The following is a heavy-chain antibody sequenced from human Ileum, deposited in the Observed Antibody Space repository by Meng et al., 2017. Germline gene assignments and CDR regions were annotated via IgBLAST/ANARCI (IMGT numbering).Heavy chain of an antibody. Sequence: GLLKPSATLSLTCAVLGESLNDHWWSWIRQTPGKGLEWVSIISASGENTFYADSVKGRFTISRDNSKSTLLLQMDSLRADDSALYYCAKRGCVGSGCRGPPDIWGQGTMVTVSS. CDR2: ISASGENT. CDR3: AKRGCVGSGCRGPPDI. D-gene: IGHD6-19*01. V-gene: IGHV3-23*01. CDR1: GESLNDHW. J-gene: IGHJ3*02.